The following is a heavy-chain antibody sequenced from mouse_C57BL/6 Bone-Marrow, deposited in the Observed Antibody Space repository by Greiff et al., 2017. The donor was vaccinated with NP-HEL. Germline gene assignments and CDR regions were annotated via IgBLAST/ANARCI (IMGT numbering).Heavy chain of an antibody. D-gene: IGHD2-5*01. V-gene: IGHV1-69*01. Sequence: QVQLQQPGAELVMPGASVKLSCKASGYTFTSYWMHWVKQRPGQGLEWIGEIDPSDSYTNYNQKFKGKSTLTVDKSSSTAYMQLSSLTSEDSAVYYCASYYSNFYFDVWGTGTTVTVSS. CDR3: ASYYSNFYFDV. CDR1: GYTFTSYW. J-gene: IGHJ1*03. CDR2: IDPSDSYT.